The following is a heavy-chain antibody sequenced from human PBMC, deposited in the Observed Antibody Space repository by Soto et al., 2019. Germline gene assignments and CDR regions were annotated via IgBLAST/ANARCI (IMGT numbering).Heavy chain of an antibody. CDR2: IYDSGST. V-gene: IGHV4-59*01. D-gene: IGHD6-19*01. CDR1: GDSISTYY. J-gene: IGHJ4*02. Sequence: LSLTCTVSGDSISTYYWSWIRQPPGKGLEWIGHIYDSGSTSYNPSLKSRVTMSVDTSKNQFSLKLSSVTAADTAVYYCAKDIPGSGWTFDYWGQGTLVTVSS. CDR3: AKDIPGSGWTFDY.